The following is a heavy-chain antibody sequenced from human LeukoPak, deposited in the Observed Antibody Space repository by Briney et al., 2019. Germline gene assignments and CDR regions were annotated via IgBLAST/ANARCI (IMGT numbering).Heavy chain of an antibody. CDR2: FSHTGSP. V-gene: IGHV4-34*01. Sequence: SETLSLTCTVSGGSISGYSWTWIRQPPGKGLEWIGEFSHTGSPIYNPSLKSRVNISIDTSKNQFSLRLTSVTAADTAVYFCARPRLLFGSGPILVWGQGTLVTVSS. D-gene: IGHD3-10*01. J-gene: IGHJ4*02. CDR3: ARPRLLFGSGPILV. CDR1: GGSISGYS.